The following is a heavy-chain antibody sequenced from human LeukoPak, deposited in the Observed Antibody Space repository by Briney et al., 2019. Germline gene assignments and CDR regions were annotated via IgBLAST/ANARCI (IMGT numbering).Heavy chain of an antibody. V-gene: IGHV3-48*04. D-gene: IGHD4/OR15-4a*01. CDR2: ISGTTDTI. CDR3: ARRRVLSVARALDY. Sequence: GGSLRLSCAATGFTFSSFTMNWVRQAPGKGLEWVSSISGTTDTIYYADSVKGRFTISRNNANNSVSLQMNSLRPEDTAVYFCARRRVLSVARALDYWGQGTLVAVSS. CDR1: GFTFSSFT. J-gene: IGHJ4*02.